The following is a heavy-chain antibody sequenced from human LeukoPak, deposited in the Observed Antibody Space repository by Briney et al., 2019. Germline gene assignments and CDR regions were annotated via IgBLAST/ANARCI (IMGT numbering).Heavy chain of an antibody. D-gene: IGHD6-6*01. CDR1: GFTFSSYS. CDR2: ISSSSSYI. Sequence: PGGSLRLSCAASGFTFSSYSMNWVRQAPGKGLEWVSSISSSSSYIYYADSVKGRFTISRDNAKNSLYLQMNSLRAEDTAVYYCARDSEYSSSSFYYYYYMDVWGKGTTVTVSS. J-gene: IGHJ6*03. CDR3: ARDSEYSSSSFYYYYYMDV. V-gene: IGHV3-21*01.